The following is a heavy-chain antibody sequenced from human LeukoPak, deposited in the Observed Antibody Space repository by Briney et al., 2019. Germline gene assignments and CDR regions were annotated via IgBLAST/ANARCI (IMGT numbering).Heavy chain of an antibody. CDR2: INSDGSST. CDR1: GFTFSSYW. CDR3: ARGASLAVTTLI. V-gene: IGHV3-74*01. D-gene: IGHD4-11*01. Sequence: PGGSLRLSCAASGFTFSSYWMHWVRQAPGKGLVWVSRINSDGSSTSYADSVKGRFTISRDNAKNTLYLQMNSLRAEDTAVYYCARGASLAVTTLIWGQGTLVTVPS. J-gene: IGHJ4*02.